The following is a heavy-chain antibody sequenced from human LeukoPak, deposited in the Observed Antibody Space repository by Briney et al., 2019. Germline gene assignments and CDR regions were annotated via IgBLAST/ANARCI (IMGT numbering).Heavy chain of an antibody. V-gene: IGHV4-39*01. CDR1: GGSISSNNYY. D-gene: IGHD3-22*01. Sequence: SETLSLTCTVSGGSISSNNYYWGWIRQPPGKGLEWIANIFYTGSTYYNPSLQSRLTISLDTSKNQFSLKLTSVTAADTAVYYCARAGTYYYDSSGYLLYYFDYWGQGTLVTASS. CDR3: ARAGTYYYDSSGYLLYYFDY. CDR2: IFYTGST. J-gene: IGHJ4*02.